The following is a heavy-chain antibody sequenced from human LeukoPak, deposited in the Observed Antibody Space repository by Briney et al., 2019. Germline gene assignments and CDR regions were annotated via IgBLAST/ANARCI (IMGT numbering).Heavy chain of an antibody. J-gene: IGHJ6*02. CDR1: GFTFNNYA. CDR3: AKVSGGGLYYDGMDV. V-gene: IGHV3-23*01. D-gene: IGHD1-14*01. Sequence: PGGSLRLSCAASGFTFNNYAMNWVRQAPGKGLEWVSVISGSGGTTYYADSVKGRFTISRDSSKNTLYLQMNSLRAEDTAVYYSAKVSGGGLYYDGMDVWGQGTTVTVSS. CDR2: ISGSGGTT.